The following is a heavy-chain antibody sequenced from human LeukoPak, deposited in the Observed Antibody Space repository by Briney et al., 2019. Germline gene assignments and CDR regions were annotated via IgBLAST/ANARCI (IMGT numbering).Heavy chain of an antibody. CDR2: IYYSGST. J-gene: IGHJ4*02. CDR1: GGSISSYY. D-gene: IGHD3-3*01. V-gene: IGHV4-59*12. Sequence: SETLSLTCTVSGGSISSYYWSWIRQRPGKGLEWIGYIYYSGSTYYTPSFKSRATISVDTSKNQFSLKLSSVTAADTAVYFCARALSGYCFDYWGQGALVTVSS. CDR3: ARALSGYCFDY.